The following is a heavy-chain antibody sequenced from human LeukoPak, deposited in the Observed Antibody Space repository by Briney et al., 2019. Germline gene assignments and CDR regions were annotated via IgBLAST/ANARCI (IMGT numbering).Heavy chain of an antibody. V-gene: IGHV4-34*01. CDR1: GGSFSGYY. Sequence: SETLSLTCAVYGGSFSGYYWSWIRQPPGKGLEWIREINHSGSTNYNPSLKSRVTISVDTSKNQFSLKLSSVTAADTAVYYCARRLSPYYYDSSGYQFDYWGQGTLVTVSS. D-gene: IGHD3-22*01. CDR3: ARRLSPYYYDSSGYQFDY. J-gene: IGHJ4*02. CDR2: INHSGST.